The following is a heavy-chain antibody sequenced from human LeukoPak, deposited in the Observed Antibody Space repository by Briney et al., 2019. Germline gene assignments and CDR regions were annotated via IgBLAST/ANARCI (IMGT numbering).Heavy chain of an antibody. CDR2: INHSGST. J-gene: IGHJ3*02. CDR1: GGSFSGYY. CDR3: ARSAAGGDSNGSRAFDI. V-gene: IGHV4-34*01. D-gene: IGHD4-17*01. Sequence: SETLSLTCAVYGGSFSGYYWSWIRQPPGKGLEWIGEINHSGSTNYNPSLKSRVTISVDTSKNQFSLKLSSVTAADTAVYYCARSAAGGDSNGSRAFDIWGQGTMVTVSS.